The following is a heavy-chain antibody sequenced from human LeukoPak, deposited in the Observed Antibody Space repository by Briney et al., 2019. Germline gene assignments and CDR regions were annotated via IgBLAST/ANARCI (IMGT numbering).Heavy chain of an antibody. CDR2: INPDGGST. CDR1: GYTFTSYW. D-gene: IGHD6-13*01. V-gene: IGHV1-46*01. J-gene: IGHJ4*02. Sequence: ASVKVSCKASGYTFTSYWIQWVRQAPGQGLEWMGLINPDGGSTAYAHRFQGRVTMTRDTSTSTVYMDFSSLRSEDTALYYCARAPPNSSTMLDYWGQGTLVTVSS. CDR3: ARAPPNSSTMLDY.